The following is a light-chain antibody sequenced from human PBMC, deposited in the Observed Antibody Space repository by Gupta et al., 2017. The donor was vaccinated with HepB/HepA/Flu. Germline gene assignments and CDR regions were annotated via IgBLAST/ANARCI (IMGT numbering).Light chain of an antibody. CDR1: GPNIGHNS. Sequence: QSVLTQPPSASGTPGQRVTISCSGSGPNIGHNSVFWYHHLPGKAPRALIYNKDQRPAGVPDRFSGSRSGTTAALAISGLQFEDEADYYCSSWDGSLTAFVFGGGTTVTV. V-gene: IGLV1-44*01. CDR3: SSWDGSLTAFV. CDR2: NKD. J-gene: IGLJ2*01.